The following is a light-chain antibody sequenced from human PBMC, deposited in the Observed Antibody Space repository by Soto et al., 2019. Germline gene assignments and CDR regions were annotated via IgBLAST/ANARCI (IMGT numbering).Light chain of an antibody. Sequence: QSVLTQPASVSGSPGQSITISCTGTSSDVGSYVSWYQQHPGTAPKLMIYEGSKRPSGVSNRFSGSKSGNTASLTISGLQAEDEADYYCCSYAGTGTWVFGGGTKLTVL. CDR3: CSYAGTGTWV. J-gene: IGLJ3*02. CDR2: EGS. CDR1: SSDVGSY. V-gene: IGLV2-23*01.